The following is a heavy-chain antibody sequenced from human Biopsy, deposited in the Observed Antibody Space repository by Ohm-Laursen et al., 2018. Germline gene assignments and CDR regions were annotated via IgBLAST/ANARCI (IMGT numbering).Heavy chain of an antibody. D-gene: IGHD2/OR15-2a*01. J-gene: IGHJ3*02. CDR1: GGSVGDYF. V-gene: IGHV4-59*02. CDR3: AAFPFSGGPAFDI. Sequence: TLSLTCSVSGGSVGDYFLSWIRLVPGKRPERIGYTYYRGTSENNPSLRSRVTTSVDISRNQFFLNMKSVTGADTVVYYCAAFPFSGGPAFDIWGQGTTVIVSS. CDR2: TYYRGTS.